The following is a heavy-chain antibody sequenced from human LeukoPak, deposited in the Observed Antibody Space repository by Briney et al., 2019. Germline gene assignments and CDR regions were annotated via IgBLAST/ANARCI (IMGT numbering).Heavy chain of an antibody. D-gene: IGHD3-10*01. V-gene: IGHV1-46*01. J-gene: IGHJ4*02. CDR3: AAYYGSGSFPYYFDY. Sequence: ASVKVSCKTSGYTFTSYYMHWVRQAPGQGLEWMGIINPSSGTTTYAQKFQGRVTITADESTSTAYMELSSLRSEDTAVYYCAAYYGSGSFPYYFDYWGQGTLVTVSS. CDR2: INPSSGTT. CDR1: GYTFTSYY.